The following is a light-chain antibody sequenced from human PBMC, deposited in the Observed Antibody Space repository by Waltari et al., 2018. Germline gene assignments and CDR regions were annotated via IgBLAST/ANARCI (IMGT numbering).Light chain of an antibody. V-gene: IGKV3-15*01. Sequence: EIVMTQSPATLSVSPGERATLSCRASPSVSSNLAWYQQKPGQAPRLLIYGASTRATGIPARFSGSGSGTEVTLTISSLQSEDFAVYYCQQYNNWRPYTFGQGTKLEIK. CDR1: PSVSSN. J-gene: IGKJ2*01. CDR2: GAS. CDR3: QQYNNWRPYT.